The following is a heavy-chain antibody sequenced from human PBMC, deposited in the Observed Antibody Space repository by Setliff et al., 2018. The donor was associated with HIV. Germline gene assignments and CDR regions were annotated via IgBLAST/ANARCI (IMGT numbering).Heavy chain of an antibody. CDR2: ISWNGAKI. V-gene: IGHV3-20*04. D-gene: IGHD3-3*01. CDR3: TRRFGLADNAFDL. J-gene: IGHJ3*01. Sequence: GGSLRLSCAASGFTFDAYGMNWVRHSPGKGLEWVSGISWNGAKIVYADSVKGRFIVSRDNSKNSLYLQLNSLRADDTAFYYCTRRFGLADNAFDLWGQRTMVTVSS. CDR1: GFTFDAYG.